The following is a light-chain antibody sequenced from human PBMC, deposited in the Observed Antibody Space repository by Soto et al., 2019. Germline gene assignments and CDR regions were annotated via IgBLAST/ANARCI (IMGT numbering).Light chain of an antibody. CDR2: DAP. J-gene: IGKJ1*01. V-gene: IGKV1-5*01. CDR3: QQYNSYSRT. Sequence: DIQMTQSPSTLSASVGDRVTSTCRASQSISSWLAWYQQKPGKAPKLLIYDAPSLESGVPSTFSGRGSGTEFTLTISSLQPDDFATYDCQQYNSYSRTFGQGTKGDI. CDR1: QSISSW.